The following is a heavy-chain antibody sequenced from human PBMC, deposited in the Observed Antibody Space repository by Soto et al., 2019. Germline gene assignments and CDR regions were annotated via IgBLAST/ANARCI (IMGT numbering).Heavy chain of an antibody. CDR1: GFTFSNAW. D-gene: IGHD3-22*01. V-gene: IGHV3-15*07. J-gene: IGHJ4*02. CDR2: IKSKTDGGTT. CDR3: TTEPLHYYDSSSPQSY. Sequence: EVQLVESGGGLVKPGGSLRLSCAASGFTFSNAWMNWVRQAPGKGLEWVGRIKSKTDGGTTDYAAPVKGRFTISRDDSKNTLYLQMNSLKAEDTAVYYCTTEPLHYYDSSSPQSYWGQGTLVTVSS.